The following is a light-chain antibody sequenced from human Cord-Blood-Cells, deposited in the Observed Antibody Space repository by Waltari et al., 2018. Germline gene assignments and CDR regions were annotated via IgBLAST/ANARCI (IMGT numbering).Light chain of an antibody. CDR1: QSVSNN. V-gene: IGKV3-15*01. CDR2: VAS. CDR3: QQYNNWPIT. Sequence: EIGMTHSPATLSVSPGERATLSCRTSQSVSNNLAWYQQKPGKAPRTLIYVASTRATGIPARFSGSGSGTEFTLTISSLQSEDFAVYYCQQYNNWPITFGQGTRLEIK. J-gene: IGKJ5*01.